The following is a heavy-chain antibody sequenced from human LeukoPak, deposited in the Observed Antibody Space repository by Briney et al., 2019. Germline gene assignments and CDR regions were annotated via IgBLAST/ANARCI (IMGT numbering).Heavy chain of an antibody. CDR2: IYSGGST. J-gene: IGHJ3*02. CDR1: GFTVSSNY. Sequence: PGGSLRLSCAASGFTVSSNYMSWVRQAPGKGLEWVSVIYSGGSTYYADSVKGRFTISRDNSKNTLYLQMNSLRAEDTAVYYCARDLRYFDWSYAFDIWGQGTMVTVSS. D-gene: IGHD3-9*01. V-gene: IGHV3-53*01. CDR3: ARDLRYFDWSYAFDI.